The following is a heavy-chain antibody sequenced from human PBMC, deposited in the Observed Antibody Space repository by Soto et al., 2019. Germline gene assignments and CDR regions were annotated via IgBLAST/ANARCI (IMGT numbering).Heavy chain of an antibody. D-gene: IGHD5-18*01. Sequence: EVQLLESGGGLVQPGGSLRLSCAASGFTFSSYAMSWVRQAPGKGLEWVSDISGSGGSTYYADSVKGRFTISRDNSKNTLYLQMKSQRAEDTAVYYCAKERIQLWFLGHFDYWGQGALVTVSS. J-gene: IGHJ4*02. CDR2: ISGSGGST. CDR1: GFTFSSYA. CDR3: AKERIQLWFLGHFDY. V-gene: IGHV3-23*01.